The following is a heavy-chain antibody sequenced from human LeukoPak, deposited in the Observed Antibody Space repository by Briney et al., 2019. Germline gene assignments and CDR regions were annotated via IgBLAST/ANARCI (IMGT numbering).Heavy chain of an antibody. CDR2: INHSGST. Sequence: SETLSLTCAVYGGSFSGYYWSWIRQPPGKGLEWIGEINHSGSTNYNPSLKSRVTISVDTSKNQFSLMLTSVTAADTAVYYCARDASGYSGSFDFWGQGTLVTVSS. CDR3: ARDASGYSGSFDF. V-gene: IGHV4-34*01. J-gene: IGHJ4*02. D-gene: IGHD3-3*01. CDR1: GGSFSGYY.